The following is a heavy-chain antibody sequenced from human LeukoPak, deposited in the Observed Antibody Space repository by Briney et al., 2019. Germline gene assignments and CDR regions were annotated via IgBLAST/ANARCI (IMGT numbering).Heavy chain of an antibody. J-gene: IGHJ4*02. D-gene: IGHD1-26*01. Sequence: PGESLKISCKGSGYSFTSYWIAWVRQMPGKGLEWMGIINPADSDTRYSLSFQGQVTMSADKSISTACLQWSSLKASDTAMYYCARLGGSYVSLDYWGQGTLVTVSS. V-gene: IGHV5-51*01. CDR3: ARLGGSYVSLDY. CDR1: GYSFTSYW. CDR2: INPADSDT.